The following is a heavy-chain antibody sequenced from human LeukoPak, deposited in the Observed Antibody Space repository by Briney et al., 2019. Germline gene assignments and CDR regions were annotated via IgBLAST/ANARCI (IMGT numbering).Heavy chain of an antibody. CDR2: IWYDGSNK. Sequence: GGSLRLSCAASGFTFSSYGMHWVRQAPGKGLEWVAVIWYDGSNKYYADSVMGRFTISRDNSKNTLYLQMSSLRADDTAVYFCAIDYYDSKDYYLGHNWGQGTLVTVSS. CDR1: GFTFSSYG. V-gene: IGHV3-33*01. J-gene: IGHJ4*02. CDR3: AIDYYDSKDYYLGHN. D-gene: IGHD3-22*01.